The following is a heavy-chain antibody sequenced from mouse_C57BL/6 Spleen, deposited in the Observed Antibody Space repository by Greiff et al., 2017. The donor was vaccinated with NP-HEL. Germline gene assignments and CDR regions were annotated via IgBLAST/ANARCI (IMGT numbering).Heavy chain of an antibody. Sequence: VQLQQSGAELARPGASVKLSCKASGYTFTSYGISWVKQRTGQGLEWIGEIYPRSGNTYYNEKFKGKATLTADKSSSTAYMELRSLTSEDSAVYFGARSGITTVVARAMDYWGQGTSVTVSS. J-gene: IGHJ4*01. CDR1: GYTFTSYG. CDR2: IYPRSGNT. CDR3: ARSGITTVVARAMDY. D-gene: IGHD1-1*01. V-gene: IGHV1-81*01.